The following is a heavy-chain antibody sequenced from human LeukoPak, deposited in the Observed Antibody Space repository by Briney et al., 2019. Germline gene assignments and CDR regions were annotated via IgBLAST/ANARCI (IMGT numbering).Heavy chain of an antibody. CDR2: IYYSGST. Sequence: PSETLSLTCSVSGGSISSSTYSWGWLRQPPGKGLEWIGYIYYSGSTNYNPSLKSRVTISVDTSKNQFSLKLSSVTAADTAVYYCARVRAGLVDYWGQGNLVTVSS. J-gene: IGHJ4*02. CDR3: ARVRAGLVDY. D-gene: IGHD6-13*01. V-gene: IGHV4-61*05. CDR1: GGSISSSTYS.